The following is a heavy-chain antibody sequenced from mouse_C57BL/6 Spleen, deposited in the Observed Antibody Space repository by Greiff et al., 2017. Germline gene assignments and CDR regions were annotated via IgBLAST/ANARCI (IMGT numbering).Heavy chain of an antibody. D-gene: IGHD3-1*01. CDR2: ISSGSSTI. CDR1: GFTFSDYG. CDR3: ARGGHSFYFDY. Sequence: EVMLVESGGGLVKPGGSLKLSCAASGFTFSDYGMHWVRQAPEKGLEWVAYISSGSSTIYYADTVKGRFTISRDNAKNTLCLQMTSLRSEDTAMYYGARGGHSFYFDYWGQGTTLTVSS. V-gene: IGHV5-17*01. J-gene: IGHJ2*01.